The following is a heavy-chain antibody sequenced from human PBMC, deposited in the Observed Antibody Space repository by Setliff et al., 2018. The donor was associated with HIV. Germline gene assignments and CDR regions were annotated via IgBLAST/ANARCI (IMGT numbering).Heavy chain of an antibody. D-gene: IGHD3-22*01. CDR2: ISPYNGDT. Sequence: GASVKVSCKASGYRFNTYGISRVRQAPGQGLEWMGWISPYNGDTRFAQSLQGRVTLTTDTSTNTAYMEMRTLRSDDTAVYYCVRGVTRDISGYYRDEYFQHWGQGTPVTVSS. CDR3: VRGVTRDISGYYRDEYFQH. CDR1: GYRFNTYG. J-gene: IGHJ1*01. V-gene: IGHV1-18*01.